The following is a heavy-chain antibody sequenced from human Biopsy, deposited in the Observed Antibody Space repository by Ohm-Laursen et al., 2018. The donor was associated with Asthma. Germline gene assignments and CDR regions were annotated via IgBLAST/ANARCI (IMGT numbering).Heavy chain of an antibody. J-gene: IGHJ6*02. CDR3: EKIHCTTTRCNEPYFYHGMDV. V-gene: IGHV3-23*01. CDR2: ISGSGSTT. Sequence: SLRLSCAASGFTFSSYAMSWVRQAPGKGLEWVSSISGSGSTTNYADSVKGLFPISRYNPKSTLYLQMNSLRAEYTAIYYCEKIHCTTTRCNEPYFYHGMDVWGQGTTVTVSS. D-gene: IGHD2-2*01. CDR1: GFTFSSYA.